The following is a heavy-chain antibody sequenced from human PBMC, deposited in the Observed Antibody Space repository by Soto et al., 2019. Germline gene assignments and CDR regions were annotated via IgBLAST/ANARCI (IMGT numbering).Heavy chain of an antibody. CDR1: GVTFNKYA. CDR2: ILPIYSTRNYA. D-gene: IGHD2-2*01. Sequence: QVQLVQSGAEVRKPGSSVKVSCKASGVTFNKYAISWVRQAPGQGPEWMGGILPIYSTRNYANYAHKFQGRVTITVDTSTSTAYMELSGLKSDDTAIYYCARGVVVVTNYYFDQWGQGTLVTVSS. J-gene: IGHJ4*02. V-gene: IGHV1-69*06. CDR3: ARGVVVVTNYYFDQ.